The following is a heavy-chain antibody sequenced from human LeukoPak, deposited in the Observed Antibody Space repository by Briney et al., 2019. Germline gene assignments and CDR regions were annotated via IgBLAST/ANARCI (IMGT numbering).Heavy chain of an antibody. CDR1: GYSFTSYG. V-gene: IGHV1-18*01. Sequence: ASVKVSCKASGYSFTSYGITWVRQAPGQGLEWMGWISTYDGNANYAQKLQGRVTMTTDTSTITAYMELRSLRSDDTAVYYCARAPSGFTYGPGDHWGQGTLVTISS. J-gene: IGHJ4*02. D-gene: IGHD5-18*01. CDR3: ARAPSGFTYGPGDH. CDR2: ISTYDGNA.